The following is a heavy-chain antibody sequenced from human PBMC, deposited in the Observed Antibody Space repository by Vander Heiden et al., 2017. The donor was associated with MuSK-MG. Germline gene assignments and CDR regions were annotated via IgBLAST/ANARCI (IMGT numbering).Heavy chain of an antibody. CDR1: GFTVSSNY. Sequence: EVQLVESGGGLIQPGGSLRLSCAASGFTVSSNYMSWVRQAPGKGLEWVSVIYSGGSTYYADSVKGRFTISRDNSKNTLYLQMNSLRAEDTAVYYCARDRPAYLPRDYYYYGMDVWGQGTTVTVSS. V-gene: IGHV3-53*01. CDR3: ARDRPAYLPRDYYYYGMDV. CDR2: IYSGGST. J-gene: IGHJ6*02. D-gene: IGHD2-2*01.